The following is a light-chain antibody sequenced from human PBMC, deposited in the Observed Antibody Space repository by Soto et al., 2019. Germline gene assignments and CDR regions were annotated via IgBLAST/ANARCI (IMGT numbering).Light chain of an antibody. CDR2: KTS. J-gene: IGKJ4*01. CDR1: QSINNW. V-gene: IGKV1-5*03. CDR3: QQYKSFSLT. Sequence: DIQMTQSPSTLSASVGDRVTITCRASQSINNWLAWYQQKPGKAPKLLIYKTSDLESGVPSRFSGSGSGTEFSLTISSLXXXXXXXYYCQQYKSFSLTFGGGTRVEVK.